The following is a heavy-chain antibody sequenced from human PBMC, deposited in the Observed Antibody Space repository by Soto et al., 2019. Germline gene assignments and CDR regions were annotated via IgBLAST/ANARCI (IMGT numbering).Heavy chain of an antibody. CDR3: NRGSEYDFWSGYW. CDR2: IVPMFGTS. Sequence: QERLVQSGAEVRKPGSSVKVSCKVTGGTSTRYAINWVRQAPGQGLEWMGGIVPMFGTSKYAQKFQGRVTITADTSTNIAYVELRSLRSEDTTVYYCNRGSEYDFWSGYWWGQGTLVSVAS. V-gene: IGHV1-69*06. D-gene: IGHD3-3*01. CDR1: GGTSTRYA. J-gene: IGHJ4*02.